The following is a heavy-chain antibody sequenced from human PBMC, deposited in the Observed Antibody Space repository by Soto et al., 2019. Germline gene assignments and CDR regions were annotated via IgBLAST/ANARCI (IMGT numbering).Heavy chain of an antibody. D-gene: IGHD6-19*01. CDR3: AKGGREGLVTSDFNY. J-gene: IGHJ4*02. V-gene: IGHV3-30*18. CDR2: VSHDGRNT. CDR1: GFTFSDYA. Sequence: VQLVESGGGVVQPGRSLRLSCAASGFTFSDYAMHWVRQAPGKGLEWVAVVSHDGRNTHYADSVKGRLTISRDSSKNTVSLEMTRLRAEDTAGYYWAKGGREGLVTSDFNYWGQGALVTVSS.